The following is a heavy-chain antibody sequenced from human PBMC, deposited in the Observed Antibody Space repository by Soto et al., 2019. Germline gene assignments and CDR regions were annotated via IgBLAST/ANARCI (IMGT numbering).Heavy chain of an antibody. CDR1: GFTFSSYS. J-gene: IGHJ6*02. D-gene: IGHD2-2*01. CDR2: ISSSSSYI. CDR3: AKPSRSQPQFYYYYYGMDV. Sequence: GGSLRLSCAASGFTFSSYSMNWVRQAPGKGLEWVSSISSSSSYIYYADSVKGRFTISRDNAKNSLYLQMNSLRAEDTAVYYCAKPSRSQPQFYYYYYGMDVWGQGTTVTVSS. V-gene: IGHV3-21*04.